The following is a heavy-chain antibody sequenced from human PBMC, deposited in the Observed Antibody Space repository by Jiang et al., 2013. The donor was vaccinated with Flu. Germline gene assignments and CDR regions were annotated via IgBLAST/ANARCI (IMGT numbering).Heavy chain of an antibody. Sequence: QTLSLTCAISGDSVSSKSAAWNWIRQSPSRGLEWLGRTYYRSKWYNDYAVSVKSRITINPDTSKNQFSLQLNSVTPEDTAMYYCARDFCCAEAGKTKWFEPWGQGTLVTVSS. CDR2: TYYRSKWYN. V-gene: IGHV6-1*01. CDR3: ARDFCCAEAGKTKWFEP. CDR1: GDSVSSKSAA. J-gene: IGHJ5*02. D-gene: IGHD6-13*01.